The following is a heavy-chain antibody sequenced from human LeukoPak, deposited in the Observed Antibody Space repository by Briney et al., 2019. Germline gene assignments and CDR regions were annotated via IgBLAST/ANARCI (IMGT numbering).Heavy chain of an antibody. CDR3: ARDVCSGGSCYSGTFDY. CDR2: INPNGGGT. CDR1: GYTFTGYY. Sequence: ASVKVSCKASGYTFTGYYMHWVRQAPGQGLEWMGWINPNGGGTNYAQKFQGRVTMTRDTSISTAYMELSRLRSDDTAVYYCARDVCSGGSCYSGTFDYWGQGTLVTVSS. D-gene: IGHD2-15*01. V-gene: IGHV1-2*02. J-gene: IGHJ4*02.